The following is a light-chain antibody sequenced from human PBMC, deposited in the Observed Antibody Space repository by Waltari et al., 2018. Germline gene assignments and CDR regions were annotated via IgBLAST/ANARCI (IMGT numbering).Light chain of an antibody. J-gene: IGKJ1*01. V-gene: IGKV1-5*03. CDR1: QSISTW. CDR2: KAS. Sequence: IQMPESATTLSASVRDRVTITCRASQSISTWLAWYQQKPGKAPNLLIYKASTLETGVPSRFSGSGSGTDFTLTISSLQPDDFATYYCQQYHSSPGTFGQGTKVEIK. CDR3: QQYHSSPGT.